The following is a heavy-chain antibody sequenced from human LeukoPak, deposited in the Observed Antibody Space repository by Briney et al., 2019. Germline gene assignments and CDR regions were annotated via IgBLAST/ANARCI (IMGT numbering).Heavy chain of an antibody. J-gene: IGHJ6*03. CDR3: ARDSRYYYYYYYMDV. V-gene: IGHV3-43D*03. CDR1: GFTFDDYA. Sequence: GGSLRLSCAASGFTFDDYAMHWVRQAPGKGLEWVSLISWDGGSTYYADSVKGRFTISRDNSKNSLYLQMNSLIAEDTAVYYCARDSRYYYYYYYMDVWGKGTTVTVSS. CDR2: ISWDGGST. D-gene: IGHD5-24*01.